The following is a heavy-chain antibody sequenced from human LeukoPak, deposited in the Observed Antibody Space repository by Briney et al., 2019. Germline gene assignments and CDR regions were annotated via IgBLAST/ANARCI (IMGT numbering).Heavy chain of an antibody. D-gene: IGHD3-16*02. CDR1: GLIFSNCW. V-gene: IGHV3-15*01. J-gene: IGHJ4*02. Sequence: GGSLRLSCAASGLIFSNCWMTWIRQAPGKGLEWVGRIKSEVDGATRDYAAPVRGRFTLSRDDSRNTLYLQMNSLKTEDTAFYYCTTDIPFTSGGAIAYWGQGTLVTVSS. CDR3: TTDIPFTSGGAIAY. CDR2: IKSEVDGATR.